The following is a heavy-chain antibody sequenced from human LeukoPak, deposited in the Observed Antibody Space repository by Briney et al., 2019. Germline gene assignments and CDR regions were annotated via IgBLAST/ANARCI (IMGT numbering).Heavy chain of an antibody. Sequence: SETLSLTCTVSGGSISSSSFYWVWIRQPPGQGLQWIGTIHYSGSTYYNPSLKSRVTISVDSSKNQFSLKLSSVTAADTAVFYCARGSVDCSTTSCSTIYQYYGIDVWGQGTTVTVSS. CDR3: ARGSVDCSTTSCSTIYQYYGIDV. V-gene: IGHV4-39*01. CDR1: GGSISSSSFY. CDR2: IHYSGST. D-gene: IGHD2-2*01. J-gene: IGHJ6*02.